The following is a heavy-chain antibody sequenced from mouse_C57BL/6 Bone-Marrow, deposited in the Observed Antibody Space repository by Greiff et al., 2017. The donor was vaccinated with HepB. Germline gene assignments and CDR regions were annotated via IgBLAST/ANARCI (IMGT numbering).Heavy chain of an antibody. V-gene: IGHV5-16*01. CDR1: GFTFSDYY. J-gene: IGHJ2*01. CDR3: ARERGSGYDY. D-gene: IGHD3-2*02. Sequence: EVKLMESEGGLVQPGSSMKLSCTASGFTFSDYYMAWVRQVPEKGLEWVANINYDGSSTYYLDSLKSRFIISRDNAKNILYLQMSSLKSEDTATYYCARERGSGYDYWGQGTTLTVSS. CDR2: INYDGSST.